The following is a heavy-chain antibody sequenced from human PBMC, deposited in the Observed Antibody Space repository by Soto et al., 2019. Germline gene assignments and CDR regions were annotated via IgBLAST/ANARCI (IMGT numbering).Heavy chain of an antibody. J-gene: IGHJ3*02. CDR3: ARGCYDILTGPPEEDAFDI. CDR1: GFTFSSYW. V-gene: IGHV3-74*01. Sequence: GSLRLSCAASGFTFSSYWMHWVRQAPGKGLVWVSRINSDGSSTSYADSVKGRFNISRDNAKNTLYLQMNSLRAEDTAVYYCARGCYDILTGPPEEDAFDIWGQGTMVTVSS. D-gene: IGHD3-9*01. CDR2: INSDGSST.